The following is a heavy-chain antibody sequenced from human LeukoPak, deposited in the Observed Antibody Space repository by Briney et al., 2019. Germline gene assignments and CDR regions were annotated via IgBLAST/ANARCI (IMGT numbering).Heavy chain of an antibody. CDR3: ARGDSIAAAGQAFDI. J-gene: IGHJ3*02. CDR1: GGSISSGGYY. CDR2: IYYSGST. D-gene: IGHD6-13*01. Sequence: PSQTLSLTCTVSGGSISSGGYYWSWIRQHPEKGLEWIGYIYYSGSTYYNPSLKSRVTISVDTSKNQFSLKLSSVTAADTAVYYCARGDSIAAAGQAFDIWGQGTMVTVSS. V-gene: IGHV4-31*03.